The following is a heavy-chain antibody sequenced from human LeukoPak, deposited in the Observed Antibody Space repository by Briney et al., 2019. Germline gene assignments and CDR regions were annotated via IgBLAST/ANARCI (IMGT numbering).Heavy chain of an antibody. CDR3: AKDSPAGILDP. Sequence: GGSLRLSCAASGSTFDDYTMHWVRQAPGKGLEWVSLISWDGGSTYCADSVEGRFTISRDNSKNSLYLQMNSLRTEDTALYYCAKDSPAGILDPWGQGTLVTVSS. V-gene: IGHV3-43*01. CDR2: ISWDGGST. J-gene: IGHJ5*02. CDR1: GSTFDDYT.